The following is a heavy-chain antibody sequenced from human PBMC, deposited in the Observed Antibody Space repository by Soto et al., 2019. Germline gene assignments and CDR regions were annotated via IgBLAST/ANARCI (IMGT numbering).Heavy chain of an antibody. Sequence: GGSLRLSCAASGFTFSSYGMHWVRQAPGKGLEWVAVISYDGSNKYYADSVKGRFTISRDNSKNTLYLQMNSLRAEDTAVYYCAKDVGLPYYYYGMDVWGQGTTVTVSS. D-gene: IGHD2-15*01. CDR1: GFTFSSYG. CDR2: ISYDGSNK. V-gene: IGHV3-30*18. J-gene: IGHJ6*02. CDR3: AKDVGLPYYYYGMDV.